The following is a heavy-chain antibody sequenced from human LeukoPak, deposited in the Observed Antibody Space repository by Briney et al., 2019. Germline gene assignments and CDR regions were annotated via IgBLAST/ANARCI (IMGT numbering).Heavy chain of an antibody. CDR3: AEDQKSIAATGYDY. Sequence: GGSLRLSCAASGFTFANYAMSWVRQGPGKGLEWVSTISGSGGSTYYADSVKGRFTISRDNSEHTLFLQMNSLRADDTAVYFCAEDQKSIAATGYDYWGQGTLVTVSS. D-gene: IGHD6-13*01. CDR2: ISGSGGST. CDR1: GFTFANYA. J-gene: IGHJ4*02. V-gene: IGHV3-23*01.